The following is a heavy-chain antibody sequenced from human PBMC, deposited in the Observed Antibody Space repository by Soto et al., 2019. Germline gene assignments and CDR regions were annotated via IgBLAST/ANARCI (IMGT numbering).Heavy chain of an antibody. J-gene: IGHJ4*02. D-gene: IGHD6-13*01. Sequence: PGGSLRLSCTASGFSFNSNAMSWVRQAPGKGLEWVSAISGSGGSTYYADSVKGRFTISRDNSKNTLYLQMNSLRAEDTAVYYCAKDHGYSSSWCDYWGQGTLVTVSS. CDR3: AKDHGYSSSWCDY. CDR1: GFSFNSNA. V-gene: IGHV3-23*01. CDR2: ISGSGGST.